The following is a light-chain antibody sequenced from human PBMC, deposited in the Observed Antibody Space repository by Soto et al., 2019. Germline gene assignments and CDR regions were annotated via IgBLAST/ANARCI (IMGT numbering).Light chain of an antibody. CDR2: DVR. Sequence: QSALTQPRSVSGSPGQSVTISCTGTNSDVGGYNYVSWYQQHPGKAPKLMIYDVRKRPSGVPDRFSGSESDNTASLPISGLQADDEADYYCCSYAVSSTHDVFGTGTKLTVL. V-gene: IGLV2-11*01. CDR3: CSYAVSSTHDV. J-gene: IGLJ1*01. CDR1: NSDVGGYNY.